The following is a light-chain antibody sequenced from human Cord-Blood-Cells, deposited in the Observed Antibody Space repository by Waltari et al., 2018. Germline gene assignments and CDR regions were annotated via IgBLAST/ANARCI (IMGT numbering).Light chain of an antibody. Sequence: QSALTQPPSASGSPGQSVTISCPGTSSDVGGSTYVSWYQQHPGKAPKRMIYEVSKRPSGVPDRFSGSKSGNTASLTVSGLQAEDEADYYCSSYAGSNNWVFGGGTKLTVL. CDR1: SSDVGGSTY. CDR3: SSYAGSNNWV. J-gene: IGLJ3*02. CDR2: EVS. V-gene: IGLV2-8*01.